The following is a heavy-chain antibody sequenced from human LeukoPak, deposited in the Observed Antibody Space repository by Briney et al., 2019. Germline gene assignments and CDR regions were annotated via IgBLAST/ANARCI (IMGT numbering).Heavy chain of an antibody. V-gene: IGHV3-7*01. CDR2: IHRDGSEK. Sequence: PGGSLRLSCAASGFTFSSHWMSWVRQAPGRGLEWMANIHRDGSEKYYVDSVKGRFTISRDNAKNSLYLQMNSLRAEDTAVYYCARDPLGPWGQGTLVTVSS. CDR3: ARDPLGP. J-gene: IGHJ5*02. CDR1: GFTFSSHW.